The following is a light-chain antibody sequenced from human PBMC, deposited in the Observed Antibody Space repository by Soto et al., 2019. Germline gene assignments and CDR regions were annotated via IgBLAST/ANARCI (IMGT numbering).Light chain of an antibody. CDR1: STDVGRYNY. CDR3: SSYTTSSTYV. CDR2: DVT. J-gene: IGLJ1*01. Sequence: QSALTQPASVSGSPGQSITISCTGTSTDVGRYNYVSWYQQHPGKAPKLMIYDVTNRPSGVSNRFSGSKSGITASLTISGLPAEDEADYYCSSYTTSSTYVFGTGTKLTVL. V-gene: IGLV2-14*01.